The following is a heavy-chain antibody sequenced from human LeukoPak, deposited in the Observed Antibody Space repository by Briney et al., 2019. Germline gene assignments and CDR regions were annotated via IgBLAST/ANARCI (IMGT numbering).Heavy chain of an antibody. CDR2: IKSKAGGGTT. J-gene: IGHJ6*02. D-gene: IGHD2-15*01. Sequence: PGGSLRLSCAAPGFTFSNAWMSWVRQAPRKGLEWVGRIKSKAGGGTTDYAAPVNGRFTISGDDSITALYLQMNSLKTEDTAVFYCTTMGCSGGSCYSDYYYYGMDVWGQGTTVTVSS. V-gene: IGHV3-15*01. CDR3: TTMGCSGGSCYSDYYYYGMDV. CDR1: GFTFSNAW.